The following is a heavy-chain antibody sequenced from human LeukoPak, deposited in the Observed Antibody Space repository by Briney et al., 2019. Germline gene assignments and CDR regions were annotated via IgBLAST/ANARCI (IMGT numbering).Heavy chain of an antibody. CDR1: GFRFNFHH. J-gene: IGHJ4*02. Sequence: GGSLRLSCAASGFRFNFHHMHWVRQTPSKGLEWVAVAPHDGNSPIYAASVNGRFTISRDNSKDTLFLHMGSLRVDDTALYYCVRQTLGASGLDHWGQGVLVTVSS. D-gene: IGHD1-26*01. CDR3: VRQTLGASGLDH. V-gene: IGHV3-30*03. CDR2: APHDGNSP.